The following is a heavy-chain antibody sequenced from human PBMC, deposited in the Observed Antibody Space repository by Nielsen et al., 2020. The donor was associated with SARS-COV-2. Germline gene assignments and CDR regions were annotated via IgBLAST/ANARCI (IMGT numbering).Heavy chain of an antibody. V-gene: IGHV3-53*04. D-gene: IGHD3-22*01. CDR1: GFTVSSNY. Sequence: GESLKISCAASGFTVSSNYMNWVRQAPGKGLEWVSVIYSGGSTYYADSVKGRFTISRHNSKNTVYLQMNSLRAEDTAVYYCANFDGSGYNAFDIWGQGTMVTVSS. CDR3: ANFDGSGYNAFDI. CDR2: IYSGGST. J-gene: IGHJ3*02.